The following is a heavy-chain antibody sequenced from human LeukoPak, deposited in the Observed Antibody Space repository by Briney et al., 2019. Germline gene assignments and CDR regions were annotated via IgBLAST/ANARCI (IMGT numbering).Heavy chain of an antibody. CDR3: ARENEGSVVATIGGDFDY. Sequence: PSETLSLTCTVSGGSISSSSYYWGWIRQPPGKGLEWIGSFYYSGSTYYNPSLKSRVTISVDTSKNQFSLKLSSVTAADTAVYYCARENEGSVVATIGGDFDYWGQGTLVTVSS. J-gene: IGHJ4*02. V-gene: IGHV4-39*07. CDR2: FYYSGST. CDR1: GGSISSSSYY. D-gene: IGHD5-12*01.